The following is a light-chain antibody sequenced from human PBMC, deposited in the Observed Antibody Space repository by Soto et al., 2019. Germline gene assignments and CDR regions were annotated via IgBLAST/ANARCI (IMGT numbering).Light chain of an antibody. Sequence: EIVLTQSPGTLSLSPGERATLSCRASQSVSYYLAWYQQKPGQAPRLLIYDASSRAAGIPDRFSGSGSGTDFTLTISRLEPEDFALYYCQQYGGSPITFGQGTRLEIK. J-gene: IGKJ5*01. CDR3: QQYGGSPIT. CDR2: DAS. CDR1: QSVSYY. V-gene: IGKV3-20*01.